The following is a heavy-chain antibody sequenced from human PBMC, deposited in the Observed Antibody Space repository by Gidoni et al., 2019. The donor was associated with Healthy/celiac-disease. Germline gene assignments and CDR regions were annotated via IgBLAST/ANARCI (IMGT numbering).Heavy chain of an antibody. J-gene: IGHJ4*02. CDR1: GGSFSGYY. CDR3: ARVSGAAAGIGN. D-gene: IGHD6-13*01. V-gene: IGHV4-34*01. CDR2: INHSGST. Sequence: QVQLQQWGAGLLKPSETLSLTCAVYGGSFSGYYWSWIRQPPGKGLEWIGEINHSGSTNYNPSLKSRVTISVDTSKNQFSLKLSSVTAADTAVYYCARVSGAAAGIGNWGQGTLVTVSS.